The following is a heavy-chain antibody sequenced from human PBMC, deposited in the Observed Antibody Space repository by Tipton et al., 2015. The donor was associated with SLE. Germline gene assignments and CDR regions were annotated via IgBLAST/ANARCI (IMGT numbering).Heavy chain of an antibody. Sequence: PGLVKPSQTLSLSCTVSGDSIDSGSYFWSWIRQPAGKGLEWIGSVYVSGSTNYNPSLRSRIAISVDTSKNQFSLKLDSVTAADTAVYFCAREGSAARYDYWGQGTLVTVSS. J-gene: IGHJ4*02. V-gene: IGHV4-61*02. CDR2: VYVSGST. CDR3: AREGSAARYDY. D-gene: IGHD6-6*01. CDR1: GDSIDSGSYF.